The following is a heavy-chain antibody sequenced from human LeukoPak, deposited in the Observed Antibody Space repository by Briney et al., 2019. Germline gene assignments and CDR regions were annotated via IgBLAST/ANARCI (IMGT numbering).Heavy chain of an antibody. Sequence: GDSLRLSCVASGFTFSNYYMSWVRQAPGKGLEWVASIQSNGRERYNVDSVRGRFTISRDNAKSSLSLQMNTLGVEDTAVYYCARGGGDCTCPAYWGQGTLVTVSS. CDR3: ARGGGDCTCPAY. CDR1: GFTFSNYY. D-gene: IGHD2-21*02. V-gene: IGHV3-7*01. J-gene: IGHJ4*02. CDR2: IQSNGRER.